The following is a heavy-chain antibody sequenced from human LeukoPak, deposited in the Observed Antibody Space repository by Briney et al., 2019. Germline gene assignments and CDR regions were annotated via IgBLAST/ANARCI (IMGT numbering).Heavy chain of an antibody. D-gene: IGHD5-18*01. V-gene: IGHV3-23*01. CDR1: GFTFSSYA. Sequence: PGGSLRLSCAASGFTFSSYAMSWVRQAPGKGLEWVSAISGSGGSTYYADSVKGRFAISRDNSKNTLYLQMNSLRAEDTAVYYCAKDGARGELWLFDYWGQGTLVTVSS. CDR2: ISGSGGST. CDR3: AKDGARGELWLFDY. J-gene: IGHJ4*02.